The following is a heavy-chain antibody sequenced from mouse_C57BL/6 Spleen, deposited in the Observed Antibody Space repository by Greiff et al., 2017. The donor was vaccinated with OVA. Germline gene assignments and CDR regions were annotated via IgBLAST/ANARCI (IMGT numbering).Heavy chain of an antibody. V-gene: IGHV1-26*01. CDR3: AREVTAQATFAY. CDR1: GYTFTDYY. CDR2: INPNNGGT. J-gene: IGHJ3*01. Sequence: VQLQQSGPELVKPGASVKISCKASGYTFTDYYMNWVKQSHGKSLEWIGDINPNNGGTSYNQKFKGKATLTVDKSSSTAYMELRSLTSEDSAVYYCAREVTAQATFAYWGQGTLVTVSA. D-gene: IGHD3-2*02.